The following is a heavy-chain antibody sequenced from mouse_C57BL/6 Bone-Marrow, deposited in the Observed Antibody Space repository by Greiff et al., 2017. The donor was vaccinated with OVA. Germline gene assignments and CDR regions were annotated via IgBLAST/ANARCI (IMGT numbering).Heavy chain of an antibody. CDR3: ARITTVVENWYFDV. CDR2: INPYNGDT. CDR1: GYSFTGYF. Sequence: VQLQQSGPELVKPGASVKISCKASGYSFTGYFMNWVMQSHGKSLEWIGRINPYNGDTFYNQKFKGKATLTVDTSSSTAHMELRSLTSEDSAVYYCARITTVVENWYFDVWGTGTTVTVSS. V-gene: IGHV1-20*01. D-gene: IGHD1-1*01. J-gene: IGHJ1*03.